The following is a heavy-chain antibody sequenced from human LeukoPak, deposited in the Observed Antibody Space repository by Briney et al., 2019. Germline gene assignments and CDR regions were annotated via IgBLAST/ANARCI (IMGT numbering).Heavy chain of an antibody. CDR3: GSLNYDILAGYPP. CDR2: IYYSGAT. J-gene: IGHJ5*02. D-gene: IGHD3-9*01. V-gene: IGHV4-39*07. Sequence: PSETLSLTCTVSGGSISSSSYYWGWIRQPPGKGLEWIGSIYYSGATYYNPSLKSRITISLDTSKNQFSLRLNSVTAADTAVYFCGSLNYDILAGYPPWGQGTLVTVSS. CDR1: GGSISSSSYY.